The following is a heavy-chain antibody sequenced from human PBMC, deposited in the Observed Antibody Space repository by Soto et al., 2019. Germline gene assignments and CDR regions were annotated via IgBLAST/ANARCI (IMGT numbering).Heavy chain of an antibody. CDR2: IFYSGST. CDR1: GDSVSSGSYY. D-gene: IGHD5-18*01. Sequence: SETLSLTCTVSGDSVSSGSYYWSWIRQPPGKGLEWIGYIFYSGSTNYNPSLKSRVTISADTSKNQFSLKLSSVTAADTAVYYCARERSIGYSHVNHIDYWGQGTLVTVSS. CDR3: ARERSIGYSHVNHIDY. V-gene: IGHV4-61*01. J-gene: IGHJ4*02.